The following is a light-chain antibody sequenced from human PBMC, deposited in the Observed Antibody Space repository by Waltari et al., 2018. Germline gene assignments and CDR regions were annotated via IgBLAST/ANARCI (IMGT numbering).Light chain of an antibody. Sequence: QSALTQPPSVSGSPGQSVTISCSGTGSDIGSYNRVSWYQQSPGTAPRLMIYEVNSLPSGVPDRFSGSKSGNTASLTISGLQAEDEADYYCSSYTTSTTQVFGTGTKVTVL. CDR1: GSDIGSYNR. J-gene: IGLJ1*01. CDR3: SSYTTSTTQV. V-gene: IGLV2-18*02. CDR2: EVN.